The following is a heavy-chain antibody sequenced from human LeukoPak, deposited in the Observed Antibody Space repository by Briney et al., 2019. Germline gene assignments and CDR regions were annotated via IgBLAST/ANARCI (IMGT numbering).Heavy chain of an antibody. CDR2: IIPTLGIA. CDR3: VRDCRSVSCYSVDY. J-gene: IGHJ4*02. Sequence: VASVKVSCKASGGTFGSYAIRWVRQAPGQGLEWMGRIIPTLGIANYAQKFQGRVSITADTSTSTSYMELSSLRSEDTAVFYCVRDCRSVSCYSVDYWGQGTLVTVSS. CDR1: GGTFGSYA. D-gene: IGHD2-15*01. V-gene: IGHV1-69*04.